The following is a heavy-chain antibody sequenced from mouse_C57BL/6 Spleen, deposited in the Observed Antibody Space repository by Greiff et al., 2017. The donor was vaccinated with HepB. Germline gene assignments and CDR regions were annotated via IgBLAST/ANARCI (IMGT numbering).Heavy chain of an antibody. Sequence: VQLQQPGAELVKPGASVKLSCKASGYTFTSYWMHWVEQRPGRGLEWIGRIVPNSGGTKYNEKFKSKATLSVDKPSSTAYMQLSSLTSEDSAVFYCARGGTVENWFAYWGQGTLVTVSA. CDR3: ARGGTVENWFAY. CDR1: GYTFTSYW. CDR2: IVPNSGGT. V-gene: IGHV1-72*01. D-gene: IGHD4-1*01. J-gene: IGHJ3*01.